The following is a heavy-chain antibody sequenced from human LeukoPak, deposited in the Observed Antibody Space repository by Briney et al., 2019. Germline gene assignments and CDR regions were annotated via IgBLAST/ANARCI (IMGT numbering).Heavy chain of an antibody. J-gene: IGHJ6*03. CDR3: ARRPAGMVRGVKYYYYMDV. V-gene: IGHV4-34*01. CDR1: GGSFSGYY. CDR2: INHSGST. D-gene: IGHD3-10*01. Sequence: SETLSLTCAVYGGSFSGYYWSCIRQPPGKGLEWIGEINHSGSTNYNPSLKSRVTISVDTSKNQFSLKLSSVTAADTAVYYCARRPAGMVRGVKYYYYMDVWGKGTTVTISS.